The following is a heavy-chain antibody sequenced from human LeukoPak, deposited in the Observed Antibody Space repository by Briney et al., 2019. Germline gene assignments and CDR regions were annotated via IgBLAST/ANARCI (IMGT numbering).Heavy chain of an antibody. J-gene: IGHJ6*04. Sequence: GGSLRLSCAASGFTSSDYYMSWIRQAPGKGLEWVSYISSSSSYTNYADSVKGRFTISRDNAKNSLYLQTNSLRAEDTAVYYCARDGGSYYDILTGYSQLTYGMDVWGKGTTVTVSS. CDR2: ISSSSSYT. CDR1: GFTSSDYY. V-gene: IGHV3-11*06. D-gene: IGHD3-9*01. CDR3: ARDGGSYYDILTGYSQLTYGMDV.